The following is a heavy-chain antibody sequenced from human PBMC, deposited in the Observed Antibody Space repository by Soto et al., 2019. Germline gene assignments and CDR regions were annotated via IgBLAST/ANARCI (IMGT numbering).Heavy chain of an antibody. CDR3: ATGRHVFVSCGYSHHRLDY. CDR1: GGSISSGDNY. CDR2: IYYSGST. V-gene: IGHV4-31*03. Sequence: SETLSLTCTVSGGSISSGDNYWTWIRQHPGKGLEWIGHIYYSGSTYYNPSIKSRGTISVDTSKNQDSIKQSSVTAAAASVYFCATGRHVFVSCGYSHHRLDYWGQGPPVAVSS. D-gene: IGHD3-22*01. J-gene: IGHJ4*02.